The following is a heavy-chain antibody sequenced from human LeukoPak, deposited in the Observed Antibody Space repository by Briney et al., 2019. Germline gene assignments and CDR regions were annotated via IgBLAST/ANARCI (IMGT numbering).Heavy chain of an antibody. CDR3: ARDGGVGIAAV. D-gene: IGHD6-25*01. Sequence: SETLSLTCAVSGGSISSGGYSWSWIRQPPGKGLEWIGYIYHSGSTYYNPSLKSRVTISVDRSKNQFSLKLSSVTAADTAVYYCARDGGVGIAAVWGQGTLVTVSS. CDR2: IYHSGST. J-gene: IGHJ4*02. CDR1: GGSISSGGYS. V-gene: IGHV4-30-2*01.